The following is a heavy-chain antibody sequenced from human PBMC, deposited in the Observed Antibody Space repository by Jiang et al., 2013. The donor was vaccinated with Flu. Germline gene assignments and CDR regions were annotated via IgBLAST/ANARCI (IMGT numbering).Heavy chain of an antibody. Sequence: SGSGLVKPSETLSLTCTVSGGSISSYYWSWIRQPPGKGLEWIGYIYYSGSTNYNPSLKSRVTISVDTSKNQFSLKLSSVTAADTAVYYCARHIAASWIFDYWGQGTLVTVSS. CDR2: IYYSGST. CDR1: GGSISSYY. CDR3: ARHIAASWIFDY. D-gene: IGHD6-13*01. V-gene: IGHV4-59*01. J-gene: IGHJ4*02.